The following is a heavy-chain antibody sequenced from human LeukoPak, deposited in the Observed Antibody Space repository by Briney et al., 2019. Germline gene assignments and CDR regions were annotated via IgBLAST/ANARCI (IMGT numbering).Heavy chain of an antibody. CDR3: QVVPAAKPGNDY. CDR1: GFTFYSYS. CDR2: IYYSGRT. D-gene: IGHD2-2*02. V-gene: IGHV4-59*04. Sequence: GSLTLSCAASGFTFYSYSMNWLRHPPGQGLVWSGSIYYSGRTYYHPFLKSRVTISVETSKNQFSLKLSPVTAADTAVYYCQVVPAAKPGNDYWGQGTLVTVSS. J-gene: IGHJ4*02.